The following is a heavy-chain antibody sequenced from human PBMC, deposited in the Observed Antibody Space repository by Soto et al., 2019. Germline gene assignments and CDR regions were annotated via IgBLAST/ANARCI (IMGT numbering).Heavy chain of an antibody. CDR3: EKETYSSSSAFDY. CDR2: ISWNGGSI. CDR1: GFRFDDYA. V-gene: IGHV3-9*01. D-gene: IGHD6-6*01. J-gene: IGHJ4*02. Sequence: EVQLVESGGGLVQPGRSLRLSCAASGFRFDDYAMHWVRQTPGKGLEWVSGISWNGGSIGYADSVKGRFTISRDNAKNSLDLQMISLRAEDTALYYCEKETYSSSSAFDYWGQGTLVTVSS.